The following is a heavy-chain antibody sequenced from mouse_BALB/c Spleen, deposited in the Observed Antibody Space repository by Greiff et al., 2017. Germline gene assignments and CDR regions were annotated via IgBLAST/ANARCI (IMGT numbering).Heavy chain of an antibody. J-gene: IGHJ3*01. CDR3: ARHEEDYDGFAY. V-gene: IGHV5-6*01. CDR2: ISSGGSYT. Sequence: EVKLVESGGDLVKPGGSLKLSCAASGFTFSSYGMSWVRQTPDKRLEWVATISSGGSYTYYPDSVKGRFTISRDNAKNTLYLQMSSLKSEDTAMYYCARHEEDYDGFAYWGQGTLVTVSA. D-gene: IGHD2-4*01. CDR1: GFTFSSYG.